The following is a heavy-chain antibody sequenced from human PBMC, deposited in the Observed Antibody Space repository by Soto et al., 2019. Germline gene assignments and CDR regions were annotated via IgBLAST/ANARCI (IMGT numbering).Heavy chain of an antibody. CDR1: VFTFSSYS. CDR3: AKKVNSGSGSQYFDY. D-gene: IGHD3-10*01. J-gene: IGHJ4*02. V-gene: IGHV3-23*01. Sequence: GSLRLSCAASVFTFSSYSMSWVRQAPGKGLEWVSGFRSSGDDGTTYYADSVKGRFTISRDNSKNTLFLQMNSLRAEDTAIYYCAKKVNSGSGSQYFDYWGQGTLVTVSS. CDR2: FRSSGDDGTT.